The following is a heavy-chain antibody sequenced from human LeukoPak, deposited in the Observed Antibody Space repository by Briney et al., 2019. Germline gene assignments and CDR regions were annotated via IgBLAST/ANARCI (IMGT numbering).Heavy chain of an antibody. Sequence: SETLSLTCTVSGGSISSGDYYWSWIRQPPGKGLEWIGYIYYSGSTYYNPSLKSRVTISVDTSKNQFSLKLSSVAAADTAVYYCARGFEDSDLDYWGQGTLVTVSS. CDR2: IYYSGST. CDR3: ARGFEDSDLDY. J-gene: IGHJ4*02. CDR1: GGSISSGDYY. V-gene: IGHV4-30-4*01. D-gene: IGHD6-6*01.